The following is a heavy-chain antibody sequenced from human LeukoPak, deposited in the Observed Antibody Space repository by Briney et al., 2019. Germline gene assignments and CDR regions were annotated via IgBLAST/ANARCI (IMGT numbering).Heavy chain of an antibody. Sequence: GGSLRLSCAASGFIVSSNYMSWVRQAPGKGLEWVSVIYSGGSTYYADSVKGRFTISRDISKNTLYLQMNSLRAEDTAVYYCANSKLGGSTYYDFWSAPGPFDYWGQGTLVTVSS. J-gene: IGHJ4*02. D-gene: IGHD3-3*01. CDR3: ANSKLGGSTYYDFWSAPGPFDY. V-gene: IGHV3-53*01. CDR1: GFIVSSNY. CDR2: IYSGGST.